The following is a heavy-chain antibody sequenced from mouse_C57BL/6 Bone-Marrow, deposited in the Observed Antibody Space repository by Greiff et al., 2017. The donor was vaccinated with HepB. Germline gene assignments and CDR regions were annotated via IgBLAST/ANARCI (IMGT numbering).Heavy chain of an antibody. J-gene: IGHJ3*01. CDR1: GFNIKDDY. CDR3: TTLYDYAAWFAY. D-gene: IGHD2-4*01. CDR2: IDPENGDT. Sequence: EVKLQESGAELVRPGASVKLSCTASGFNIKDDYMHWVKQRPEQGLEWIGWIDPENGDTEYASKFQGKATITADTSSNTAYLQLSSLTSEDTAVYYCTTLYDYAAWFAYWGQGTRVTVSA. V-gene: IGHV14-4*01.